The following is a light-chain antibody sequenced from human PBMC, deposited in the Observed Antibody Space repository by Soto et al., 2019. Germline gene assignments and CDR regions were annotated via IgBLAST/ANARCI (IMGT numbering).Light chain of an antibody. CDR1: QSIMKD. CDR3: QQSYNTSPYT. J-gene: IGKJ2*01. CDR2: GAS. V-gene: IGKV1-39*01. Sequence: DVQMTQSPSSLSASVGDRVIITCRASQSIMKDLYWYQQKPGKAPKLLIYGASALQSGVPSRFSGSGSGTDFTLTISSLQPEDVATYYCQQSYNTSPYTFGQGTKVQIK.